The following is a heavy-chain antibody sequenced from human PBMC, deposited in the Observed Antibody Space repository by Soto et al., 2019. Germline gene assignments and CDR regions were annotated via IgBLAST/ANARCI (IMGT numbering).Heavy chain of an antibody. CDR1: GVSLSSYY. CDR2: ISYSGTT. Sequence: PSETLSLTCTVSGVSLSSYYLSCIRRPPGMGLEWIASISYSGTTNYNSSLKSRVTISIDTSKNQFALKFNSVTAADMAVYYCAREGYIFGPFDYWRQGALVT. J-gene: IGHJ4*02. V-gene: IGHV4-59*01. D-gene: IGHD5-18*01. CDR3: AREGYIFGPFDY.